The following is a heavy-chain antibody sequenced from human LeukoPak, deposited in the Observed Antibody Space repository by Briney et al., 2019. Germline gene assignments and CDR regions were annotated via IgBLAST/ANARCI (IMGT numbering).Heavy chain of an antibody. CDR3: ARSPSLTWGSSGWSVDY. D-gene: IGHD6-19*01. V-gene: IGHV1-46*01. J-gene: IGHJ4*02. CDR2: INPSAGST. Sequence: ASVKVSCKASGYTFISYYMHWVRQAPGQGLEWMGIINPSAGSTSYAQKFQGRVTMTRDTSTSTVYMELSSLRSDDTAVYYCARSPSLTWGSSGWSVDYWGQGTLVTVSS. CDR1: GYTFISYY.